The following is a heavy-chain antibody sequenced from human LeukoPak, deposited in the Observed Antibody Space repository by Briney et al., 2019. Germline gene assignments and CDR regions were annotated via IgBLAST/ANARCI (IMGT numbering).Heavy chain of an antibody. J-gene: IGHJ4*02. D-gene: IGHD6-13*01. CDR2: IKPDGTTK. Sequence: GGSLRLSCAASGFPFSSYSMTWVRQAPGKGLEWVANIKPDGTTKSYVDSVKGRFTISRGNALNSLYLQMNSLRAEDTAIYYCARSIPYGTTWYGRSDYWGQGTLVTVSS. CDR1: GFPFSSYS. V-gene: IGHV3-7*03. CDR3: ARSIPYGTTWYGRSDY.